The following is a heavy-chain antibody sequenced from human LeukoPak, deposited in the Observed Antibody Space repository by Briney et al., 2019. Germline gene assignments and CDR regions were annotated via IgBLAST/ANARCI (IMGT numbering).Heavy chain of an antibody. CDR2: IIPIFGTA. V-gene: IGHV1-69*01. CDR3: ARGEGTIYSSSTYFDY. CDR1: GGTLSSYS. D-gene: IGHD6-13*01. J-gene: IGHJ4*02. Sequence: GASVKVSCKASGGTLSSYSISWVRQAPGKGLEWMGGIIPIFGTANYAQKFQGRVTITADESTSTAYMELSSLRSEDTAVYYCARGEGTIYSSSTYFDYWGQGTLVTVSS.